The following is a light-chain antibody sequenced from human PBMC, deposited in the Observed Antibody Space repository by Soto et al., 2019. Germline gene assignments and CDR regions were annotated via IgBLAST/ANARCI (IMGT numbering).Light chain of an antibody. J-gene: IGLJ2*01. CDR1: ASNIGRDP. Sequence: QSVLTQPPSASGAPGQRVTISCSGSASNIGRDPVNWYQQVPGTAPKLLIYENNHRPSGVPDRFSGSKSGTSASLVISGLQSEDEADYYCCSYAGSSTFVVFGGGTKLTVL. V-gene: IGLV1-44*01. CDR2: ENN. CDR3: CSYAGSSTFVV.